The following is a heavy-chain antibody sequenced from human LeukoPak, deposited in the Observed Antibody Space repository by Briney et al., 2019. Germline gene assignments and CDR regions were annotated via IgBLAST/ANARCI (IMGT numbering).Heavy chain of an antibody. J-gene: IGHJ4*02. CDR1: GFTFSSYG. Sequence: GGSLRLSCAASGFTFSSYGMHWVRQAPGKGLEWVGGISYDGSNYYNADSVKGRFTIPRDNSKYTLYLQMNSLRAEDTAVYYCAKGFSGYGPGRDERDSIDYWGQGTLVTVSS. D-gene: IGHD3-10*01. V-gene: IGHV3-30*18. CDR2: ISYDGSNY. CDR3: AKGFSGYGPGRDERDSIDY.